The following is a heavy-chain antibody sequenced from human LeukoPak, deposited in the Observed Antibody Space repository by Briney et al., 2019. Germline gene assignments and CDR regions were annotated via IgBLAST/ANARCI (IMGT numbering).Heavy chain of an antibody. CDR1: GYTFTNYD. J-gene: IGHJ5*02. Sequence: ASVRVSCKASGYTFTNYDINWVRQATGQGLEWMGGIIPIFGTANYAQKFQGRVTITADESTSTAYMELSSLRSEDTAVYYCARGLAAAGTINWFDPWGQGTLVTVSS. CDR3: ARGLAAAGTINWFDP. V-gene: IGHV1-69*13. D-gene: IGHD6-13*01. CDR2: IIPIFGTA.